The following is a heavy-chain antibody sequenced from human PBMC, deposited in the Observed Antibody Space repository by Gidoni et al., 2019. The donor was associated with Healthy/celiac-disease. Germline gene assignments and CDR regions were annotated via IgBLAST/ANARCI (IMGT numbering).Heavy chain of an antibody. CDR1: GFTFSSYA. J-gene: IGHJ4*02. CDR2: IRGSGGST. CDR3: AKDPVVVVPAAIGPTGDY. Sequence: EVQLLESGGGLVQPGGSLRLSCAASGFTFSSYAMSWVRQAPGKGLEWVSAIRGSGGSTYYADSVKGRFTISRDNSKNTLYLQMNSLRAEDTAVYYCAKDPVVVVPAAIGPTGDYWGQGTLVTVSS. D-gene: IGHD2-2*01. V-gene: IGHV3-23*01.